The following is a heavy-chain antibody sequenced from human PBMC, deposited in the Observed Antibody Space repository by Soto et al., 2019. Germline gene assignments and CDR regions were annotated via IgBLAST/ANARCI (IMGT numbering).Heavy chain of an antibody. CDR3: GREGSSGYPDALDI. D-gene: IGHD3-22*01. CDR1: GFTFSSYD. Sequence: GGSLRLSCAASGFTFSSYDMHWVRQATGKGLEWVSAIGTAGDTYYPGSVKGRFTISRENAKNSLYLHMNSLRAVDTAVYYCGREGSSGYPDALDIWGQGTMVTV. CDR2: IGTAGDT. J-gene: IGHJ3*02. V-gene: IGHV3-13*04.